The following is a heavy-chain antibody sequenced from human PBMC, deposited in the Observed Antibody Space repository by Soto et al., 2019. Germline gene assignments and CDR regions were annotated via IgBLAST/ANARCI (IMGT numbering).Heavy chain of an antibody. Sequence: EVQLVESGGGLVQPGRSLRLSCAASGFTFDDYAMHWVRQAPGKGLEWVSGISWNSGSIGYADSVKGRFTISRDNAKNSLYLQMNSLRAEDTALYYCAKEYSSGWKVFDYRGQGTLVTVSS. D-gene: IGHD6-19*01. J-gene: IGHJ4*02. V-gene: IGHV3-9*01. CDR1: GFTFDDYA. CDR2: ISWNSGSI. CDR3: AKEYSSGWKVFDY.